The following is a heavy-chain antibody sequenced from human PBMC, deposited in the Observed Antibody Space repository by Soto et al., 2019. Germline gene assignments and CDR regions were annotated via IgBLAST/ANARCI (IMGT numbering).Heavy chain of an antibody. CDR1: GFTFSRYI. CDR3: AREETAWPLAYGLDV. V-gene: IGHV3-21*01. D-gene: IGHD2-21*02. Sequence: GGSLRLSCAASGFTFSRYIIHWVRQAPGKGLEWVSSIGTRSDVYYADSVKGRFTISRDNAKNSMALQMNSLRAEDTGVYYCAREETAWPLAYGLDVWGQGTTVTVAS. CDR2: IGTRSDV. J-gene: IGHJ6*02.